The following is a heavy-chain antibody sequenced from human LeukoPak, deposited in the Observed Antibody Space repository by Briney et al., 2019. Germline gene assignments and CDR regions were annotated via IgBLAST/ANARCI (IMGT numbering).Heavy chain of an antibody. CDR3: AKDMSDYYDSSGSSFQH. CDR2: ISWNSGSI. Sequence: GGSLRLSCAASGFTFDDYAMHWVRQAPGKGLEWVSGISWNSGSIGYADSVKGRFTISRDNAKNSLYLQMNSLRAEDTALYYCAKDMSDYYDSSGSSFQHWGQGTLVTVSS. D-gene: IGHD3-22*01. J-gene: IGHJ1*01. V-gene: IGHV3-9*01. CDR1: GFTFDDYA.